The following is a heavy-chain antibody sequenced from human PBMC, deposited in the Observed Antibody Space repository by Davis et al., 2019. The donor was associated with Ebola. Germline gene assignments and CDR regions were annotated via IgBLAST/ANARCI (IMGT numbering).Heavy chain of an antibody. CDR2: IKEDGSEK. CDR3: ARADGYCSGGSCYYYYYGMDV. J-gene: IGHJ6*02. D-gene: IGHD2-15*01. Sequence: PGGSLRLSCTASGFTFGDYAMSWVRQAPGKGLEWVANIKEDGSEKFCVDSVKGRFTISRDNAKNTLYLQMNSLRAEDTAVYYCARADGYCSGGSCYYYYYGMDVWGQGTTVTVSS. CDR1: GFTFGDYA. V-gene: IGHV3-7*01.